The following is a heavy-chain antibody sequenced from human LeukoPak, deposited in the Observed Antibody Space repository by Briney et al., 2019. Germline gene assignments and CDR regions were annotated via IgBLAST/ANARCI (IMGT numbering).Heavy chain of an antibody. CDR1: GGSIGSSSSY. CDR3: ARHLPGWYYFDY. J-gene: IGHJ4*02. D-gene: IGHD6-19*01. Sequence: SETLSLTCTVSGGSIGSSSSYWGWIRQPPGKGLEWVGSVYYSGNTYYNPSLKSRVTVSVDTSKNQFSLKLSSVTAADTAVYYCARHLPGWYYFDYWGQGTRVTVSS. CDR2: VYYSGNT. V-gene: IGHV4-39*01.